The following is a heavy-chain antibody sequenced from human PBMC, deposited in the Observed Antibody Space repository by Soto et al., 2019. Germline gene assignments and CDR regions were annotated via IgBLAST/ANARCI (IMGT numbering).Heavy chain of an antibody. CDR3: AKDLSYYGSGSEFDY. CDR2: ISYDGSNK. Sequence: QVQLVESWGGVVQPGRSLRLSCAASGFTFSSYGMHWVRQAPGKGLEWVAIISYDGSNKCYADSVKGRFTISRDNSKNTLYLQMNSLRAEDTAVYYCAKDLSYYGSGSEFDYWGQGTLVTVSS. CDR1: GFTFSSYG. V-gene: IGHV3-30*18. J-gene: IGHJ4*02. D-gene: IGHD3-10*01.